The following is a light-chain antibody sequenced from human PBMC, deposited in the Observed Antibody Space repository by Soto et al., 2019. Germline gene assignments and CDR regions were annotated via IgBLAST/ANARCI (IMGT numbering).Light chain of an antibody. CDR1: QSVTSSY. Sequence: EIVLTQSPGTLSLSPGERATLSCRASQSVTSSYLVWYQQKPGQAPRLLIYRTSSRATGVPDRFSGSGSGTDFTLTISRLEPEDFAVYSCQQYDIPLKVAFGGGTKVEIK. J-gene: IGKJ4*02. CDR3: QQYDIPLKVA. V-gene: IGKV3-20*01. CDR2: RTS.